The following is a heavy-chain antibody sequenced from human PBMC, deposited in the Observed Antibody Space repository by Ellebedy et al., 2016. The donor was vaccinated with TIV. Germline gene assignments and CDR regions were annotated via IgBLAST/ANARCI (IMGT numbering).Heavy chain of an antibody. V-gene: IGHV3-30*18. CDR1: RFTFSIFG. CDR2: ISSDGTNK. J-gene: IGHJ4*02. Sequence: GGSLRLSXAASRFTFSIFGLHWVRQAPGKGLEWVAIISSDGTNKYYADSVRGRFTISRDNSKNTLYLQMDSLRPEDTAMYYCAKDESGGDLPRPFDHWGQGTLVTVSS. D-gene: IGHD5-12*01. CDR3: AKDESGGDLPRPFDH.